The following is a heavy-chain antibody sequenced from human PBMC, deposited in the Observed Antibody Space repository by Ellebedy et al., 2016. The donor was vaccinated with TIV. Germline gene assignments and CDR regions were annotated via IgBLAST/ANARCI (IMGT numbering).Heavy chain of an antibody. V-gene: IGHV3-30*18. CDR1: GFTFSSYG. Sequence: GGSLRLSXAASGFTFSSYGMHWVRQAPGKGLEWVAVISYDGSNKYYADSVKGRFTISRDNSKNTLYLQMNSLRAEDTAVYYCAKDNRAYYDILTGCSWGQGTLVTVSS. J-gene: IGHJ4*02. CDR2: ISYDGSNK. CDR3: AKDNRAYYDILTGCS. D-gene: IGHD3-9*01.